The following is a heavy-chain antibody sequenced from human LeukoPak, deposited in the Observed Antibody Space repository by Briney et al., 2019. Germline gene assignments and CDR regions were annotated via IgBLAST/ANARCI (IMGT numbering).Heavy chain of an antibody. J-gene: IGHJ3*02. CDR3: AKVRLANLNEPFDI. Sequence: GGSLRLSCAASGITFSSYAMNWVRQAPGKGLEWVSAISGSGGSTYYADSVKGRFTISRDSAKNTLYLQMNSLRAEDTAVYYCAKVRLANLNEPFDIWGQGTMVTVSS. CDR1: GITFSSYA. CDR2: ISGSGGST. V-gene: IGHV3-23*01.